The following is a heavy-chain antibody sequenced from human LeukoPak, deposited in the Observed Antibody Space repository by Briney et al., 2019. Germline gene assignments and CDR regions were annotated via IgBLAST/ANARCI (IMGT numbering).Heavy chain of an antibody. J-gene: IGHJ4*02. CDR2: ISSSSSYI. D-gene: IGHD6-13*01. CDR1: GFTFSSYS. V-gene: IGHV3-21*01. CDR3: ARAGYSSSWYGALVDY. Sequence: KPGGSLRLSCAASGFTFSSYSMNWVRQAPGKGLEWVSSISSSSSYIYYADSVKGRFTISRDNAKNSLYLQMNSLRAEDTAVYYCARAGYSSSWYGALVDYWGQGTLVTVSS.